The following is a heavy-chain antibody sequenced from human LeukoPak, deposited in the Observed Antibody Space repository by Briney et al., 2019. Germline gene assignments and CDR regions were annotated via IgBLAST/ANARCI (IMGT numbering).Heavy chain of an antibody. CDR3: ATGYYYDSRVLKDYFDY. CDR2: FDPEDGET. D-gene: IGHD3-22*01. J-gene: IGHJ4*02. Sequence: ASVKVSCKVSGYTLTELSMHWVRQAPGKGLEWMGGFDPEDGETIYAQKFQGRVTMTEDTSTGTAYMELSSLRSEDTAVYYCATGYYYDSRVLKDYFDYWGQGTLVTVSS. V-gene: IGHV1-24*01. CDR1: GYTLTELS.